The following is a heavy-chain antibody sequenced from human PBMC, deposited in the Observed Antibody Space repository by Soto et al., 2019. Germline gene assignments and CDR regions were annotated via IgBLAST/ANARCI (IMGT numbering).Heavy chain of an antibody. CDR3: ARHQSGYEYGVTHFDH. Sequence: QVQLQESGPGLVKSSETLSLTCSVSGGSMTAHYWSWIRQPPGKGLEWIGYIYDTGSTKYNPSLKSRVTISIDKSKNQFSLKLASVTAADTAVYYCARHQSGYEYGVTHFDHWGQGNLVTVSS. CDR1: GGSMTAHY. D-gene: IGHD5-12*01. CDR2: IYDTGST. J-gene: IGHJ4*02. V-gene: IGHV4-59*08.